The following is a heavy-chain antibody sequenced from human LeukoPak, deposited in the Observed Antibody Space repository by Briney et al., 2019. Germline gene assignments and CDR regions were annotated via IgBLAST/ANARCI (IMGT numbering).Heavy chain of an antibody. J-gene: IGHJ4*02. Sequence: SETLSLTCTVSGGYISSYYWSWIRQPPGKGLEWIGYIYDSGSTNYNPPLKSRVSIPSDTSKNQFSLTLTSVTAADTAVYYCARERYRYCSGGSCYSRYAFDYWGQGTLVTVSS. CDR1: GGYISSYY. D-gene: IGHD2-15*01. CDR2: IYDSGST. CDR3: ARERYRYCSGGSCYSRYAFDY. V-gene: IGHV4-59*12.